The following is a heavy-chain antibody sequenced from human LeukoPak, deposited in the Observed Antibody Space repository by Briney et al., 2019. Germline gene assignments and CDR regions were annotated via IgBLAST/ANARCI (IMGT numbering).Heavy chain of an antibody. CDR1: GGSISSGGYY. V-gene: IGHV4-31*03. Sequence: SETLSLTCTVPGGSISSGGYYWSWIRQHPGKGLEWIGYTYYSGSTYYNPSLKSRVTISVDTSKNQFSLKLSSVTAADTAVYYCARDVSCGGDCYSNWFDPWGQGTLVTVSS. CDR3: ARDVSCGGDCYSNWFDP. D-gene: IGHD2-21*02. J-gene: IGHJ5*02. CDR2: TYYSGST.